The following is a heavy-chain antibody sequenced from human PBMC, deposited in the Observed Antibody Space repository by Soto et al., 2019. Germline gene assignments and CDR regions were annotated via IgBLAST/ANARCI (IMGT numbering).Heavy chain of an antibody. J-gene: IGHJ4*02. CDR1: GASISSGGYY. CDR2: IYYSGST. CDR3: ARRYSGYGDY. V-gene: IGHV4-31*03. D-gene: IGHD5-12*01. Sequence: PSETLSLTCTVSGASISSGGYYWSWIRQHPGKGLEWIGYIYYSGSTHYNPSLKSRVTISVDTSKNQFSLKLSSVTAADTAVYYCARRYSGYGDYWGQGTLVTVPS.